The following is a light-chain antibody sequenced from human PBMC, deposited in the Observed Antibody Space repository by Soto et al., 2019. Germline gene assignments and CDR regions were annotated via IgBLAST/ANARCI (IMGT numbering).Light chain of an antibody. Sequence: IQMTQSPSSLSASVGDRVTLTCRASQTIATYLNWYQQKPGQVPEVLIYGASRLHVGVPSRFTGSGYGTDFTLTINKLQPEDFAIYYCQQFYYYPHTFGQGTKLEVK. V-gene: IGKV1-39*01. CDR3: QQFYYYPHT. J-gene: IGKJ2*01. CDR2: GAS. CDR1: QTIATY.